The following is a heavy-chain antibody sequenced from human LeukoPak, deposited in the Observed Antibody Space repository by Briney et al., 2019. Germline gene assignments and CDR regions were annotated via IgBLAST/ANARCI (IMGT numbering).Heavy chain of an antibody. D-gene: IGHD2-15*01. J-gene: IGHJ6*03. CDR2: IIPIFGTA. CDR3: AKDGDVVAATYYDNDKDV. V-gene: IGHV1-69*05. Sequence: VASVKVSCKASACTFSSYANTWVRQRPGQGLEWMGMIIPIFGTANYAQKIQGRVTITTDESTGTAYMELSSLISEVTAVYYCAKDGDVVAATYYDNDKDVWGKVITVTVSS. CDR1: ACTFSSYA.